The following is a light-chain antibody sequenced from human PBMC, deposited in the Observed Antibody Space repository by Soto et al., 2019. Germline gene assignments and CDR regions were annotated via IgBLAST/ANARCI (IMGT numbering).Light chain of an antibody. CDR3: QQRYSGPRVT. Sequence: EVMLTQSPATLSLSPGERATLSCRASQSVSSYLAWYQRKPGQAPRLLIYDASNRATGIPARFSGSGSGTDFTVTISSLEPQDFAVYYCQQRYSGPRVTFGGGTKVEIK. J-gene: IGKJ4*01. CDR1: QSVSSY. CDR2: DAS. V-gene: IGKV3-11*01.